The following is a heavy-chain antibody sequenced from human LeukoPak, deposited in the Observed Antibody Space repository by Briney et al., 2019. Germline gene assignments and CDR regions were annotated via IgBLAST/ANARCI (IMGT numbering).Heavy chain of an antibody. Sequence: GGSLRLSSAASGFTFSSYSMNWVRQAPGKGLEWVSSISSSSSYIYYADSVKGRFTISRDNAKNSLYLQMNSLRAEDTAVYYCAREEVRGVSDWGQGTLVTVSS. V-gene: IGHV3-21*01. D-gene: IGHD3-10*01. CDR2: ISSSSSYI. CDR1: GFTFSSYS. CDR3: AREEVRGVSD. J-gene: IGHJ4*02.